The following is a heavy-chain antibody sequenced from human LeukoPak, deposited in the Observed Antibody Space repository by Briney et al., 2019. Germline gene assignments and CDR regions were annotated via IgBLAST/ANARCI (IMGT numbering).Heavy chain of an antibody. V-gene: IGHV1-2*06. J-gene: IGHJ4*02. D-gene: IGHD6-19*01. CDR3: ATDLRAVAVDLYDY. CDR2: INPNSGGT. Sequence: ASVRVSCKASGYTFTGYYMHWVRQAPGQGLEWMGRINPNSGGTNYAQKFQGRVTMTRDTSTEPAYMELSSLRSEDTAVYYCATDLRAVAVDLYDYWGQGTLVTVSS. CDR1: GYTFTGYY.